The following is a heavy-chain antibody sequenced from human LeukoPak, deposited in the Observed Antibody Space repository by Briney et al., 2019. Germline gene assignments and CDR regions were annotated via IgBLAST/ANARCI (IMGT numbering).Heavy chain of an antibody. V-gene: IGHV3-30*18. J-gene: IGHJ4*02. CDR2: ISYDGSNK. Sequence: PGGSLRLSCAASGFTFSNYGMHWVRQAPGKGLEWVAVISYDGSNKYYADSVKGRFTISRDNSKNTLYLQMNSLRAEDTAVYYCAKGRYSSSWYYFDYWGQGTLVTVSS. CDR3: AKGRYSSSWYYFDY. CDR1: GFTFSNYG. D-gene: IGHD6-13*01.